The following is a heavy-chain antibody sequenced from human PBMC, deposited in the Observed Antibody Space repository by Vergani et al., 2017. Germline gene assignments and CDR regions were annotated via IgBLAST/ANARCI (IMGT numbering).Heavy chain of an antibody. J-gene: IGHJ4*02. CDR2: ISASGGST. D-gene: IGHD1-26*01. Sequence: EVQLLESGGGLVQPGESLRLSCTVSGFNFTSYGISWVRQAPGKGLEWVSGISASGGSTYYTDSVKGRFIISRDISKNTLYLQMSSLRADDTAVYYCAKDRPRDWETPLFLFDYWGQGTLVAVSS. CDR1: GFNFTSYG. V-gene: IGHV3-23*01. CDR3: AKDRPRDWETPLFLFDY.